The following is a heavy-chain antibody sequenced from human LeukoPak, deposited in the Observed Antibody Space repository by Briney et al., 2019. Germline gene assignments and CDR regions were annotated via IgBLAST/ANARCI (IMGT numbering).Heavy chain of an antibody. D-gene: IGHD3-10*01. J-gene: IGHJ4*02. CDR2: ISSSSSYI. CDR1: GFTFSSYS. CDR3: ARGNYYGSGQDY. V-gene: IGHV3-21*01. Sequence: PGGSLRLSCAASGFTFSSYSMNWVRQAPGKGLEWVSSISSSSSYIYYADSVKGRFTIPRDNAKNSLHLQMNSLRAEDTAVYYCARGNYYGSGQDYWGQGTLVTVSS.